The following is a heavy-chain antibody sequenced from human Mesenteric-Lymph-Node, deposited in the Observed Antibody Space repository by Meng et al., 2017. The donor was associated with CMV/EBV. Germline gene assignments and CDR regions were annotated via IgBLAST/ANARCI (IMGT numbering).Heavy chain of an antibody. Sequence: GESLKISCAASGFTFSSYWMSWVRQAPGKGLEWVANIKQDGSEKYYVDSVKGRFTISRDNAKNSLYLQMNSLRAEDTAVYYCANYDFWSGYPHDYYYGMDVWGQGTTVTVSS. CDR3: ANYDFWSGYPHDYYYGMDV. D-gene: IGHD3-3*01. CDR2: IKQDGSEK. J-gene: IGHJ6*02. V-gene: IGHV3-7*01. CDR1: GFTFSSYW.